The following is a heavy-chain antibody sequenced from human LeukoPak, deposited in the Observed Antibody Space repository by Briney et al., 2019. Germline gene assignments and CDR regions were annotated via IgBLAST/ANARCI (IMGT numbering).Heavy chain of an antibody. V-gene: IGHV1-18*04. J-gene: IGHJ6*04. CDR1: GYTFTSYG. Sequence: ASVKVSYKASGYTFTSYGISWVRQAPGQGLEWMGWISAYNGNTNYAQKLQGRVTMTTDTSTSTAYMELRSLRSDDTAVYYCARDRGSGSYYSPDYYYYGMDVWGKGTTVTVSS. D-gene: IGHD3-10*01. CDR3: ARDRGSGSYYSPDYYYYGMDV. CDR2: ISAYNGNT.